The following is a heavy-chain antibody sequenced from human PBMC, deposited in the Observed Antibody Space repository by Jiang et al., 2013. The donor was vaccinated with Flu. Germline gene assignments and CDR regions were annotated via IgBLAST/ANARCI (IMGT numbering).Heavy chain of an antibody. CDR2: INPSGGST. J-gene: IGHJ3*02. CDR3: ARDPSHDAFDI. Sequence: SGAEVKKPGASVKVSCKASGYTFTSYYMHWVRQAPGQGLEWMGIINPSGGSTSYAQKFQGRVTMTRDTSTSTVYMEPSSLRSEDTAVYYCARDPSHDAFDIWGQGTMVTVSS. CDR1: GYTFTSYY. V-gene: IGHV1-46*01.